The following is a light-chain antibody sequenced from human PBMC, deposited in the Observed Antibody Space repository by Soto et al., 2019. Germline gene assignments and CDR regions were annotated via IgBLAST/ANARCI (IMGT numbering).Light chain of an antibody. V-gene: IGKV1-5*03. CDR1: QSISNW. CDR2: SAS. CDR3: QQYSTYSHT. J-gene: IGKJ2*01. Sequence: DIQMTQSPSTLSASVGDRVTITCRASQSISNWLAWYQQKPGKAPKLLIYSASSFESGVPYRFSGSGSGTEFTLTISSLQPDDFATYYCQQYSTYSHTFGQGTKLEIK.